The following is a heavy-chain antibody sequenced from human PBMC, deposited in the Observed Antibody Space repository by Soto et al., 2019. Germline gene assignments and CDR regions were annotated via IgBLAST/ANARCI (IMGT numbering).Heavy chain of an antibody. V-gene: IGHV4-61*01. CDR1: GGSVSSGSYY. CDR3: AGDREYYYGMDA. Sequence: SETLSLTCTVSGGSVSSGSYYWSWIRQPPGQGLEWIGYIYYSGSTTYNPSLKRRVTISVDTSKNQFSLKLSSVTAADTAVYYCAGDREYYYGMDAWGRGTTVTVAS. J-gene: IGHJ6*02. CDR2: IYYSGST. D-gene: IGHD1-26*01.